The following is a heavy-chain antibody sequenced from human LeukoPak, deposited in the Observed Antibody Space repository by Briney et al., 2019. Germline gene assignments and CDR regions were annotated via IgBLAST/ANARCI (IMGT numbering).Heavy chain of an antibody. CDR1: GFSITNGYY. J-gene: IGHJ4*02. V-gene: IGHV4-38-2*02. D-gene: IGHD3-10*01. CDR2: IYHSGST. CDR3: ARGGALWFGESTN. Sequence: SETLSLTCTVSGFSITNGYYWGWIRQPPGKGLEWIGSIYHSGSTYDNPSLKSRVTMSVDTSKNQFSLKLSSVTAADTAVYYCARGGALWFGESTNWGQGTLVTVSS.